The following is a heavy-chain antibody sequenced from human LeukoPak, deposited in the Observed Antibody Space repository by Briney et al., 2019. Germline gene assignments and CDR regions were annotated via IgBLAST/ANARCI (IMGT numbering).Heavy chain of an antibody. Sequence: PSETLSLTCTVSGGPISSYYWSWIRQPPGKGLEWIGYIYYSGSTNYNPSLKSRVTISVDTSKNQFSLKLSSVTAADTAVYYCARAREGVQLWSPYYYYYYMDVWGKGTTVTVSS. CDR2: IYYSGST. J-gene: IGHJ6*03. D-gene: IGHD5-18*01. CDR1: GGPISSYY. CDR3: ARAREGVQLWSPYYYYYYMDV. V-gene: IGHV4-59*01.